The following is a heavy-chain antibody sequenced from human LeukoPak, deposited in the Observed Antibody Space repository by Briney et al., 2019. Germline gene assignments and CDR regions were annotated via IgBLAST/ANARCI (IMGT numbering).Heavy chain of an antibody. J-gene: IGHJ4*02. Sequence: GGSLRLSCAASRFTFSSYAMSWVRQSPEKGLECLSTISGSGGGTYYADSVKGRFTISRDDSKITLYLKMNSLRAEDTDVYYCAKDLGRYRNNYFDYWGQGSPVTVSS. CDR1: RFTFSSYA. CDR3: AKDLGRYRNNYFDY. D-gene: IGHD1-26*01. CDR2: ISGSGGGT. V-gene: IGHV3-23*01.